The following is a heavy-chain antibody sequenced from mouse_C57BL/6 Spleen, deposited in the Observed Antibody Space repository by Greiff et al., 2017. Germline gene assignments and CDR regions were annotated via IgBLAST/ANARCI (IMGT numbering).Heavy chain of an antibody. Sequence: QVQLQQFGAELVRPGTSVKVSCKAPGYAFTNYLIAWVKQRLGQGFEWIGVINPGSGGTNYNEKFKGKATLTEDKSSSTAYMQLSSLASEESAVYFCARKGVTRAMDYWGQGTSVTVSS. CDR1: GYAFTNYL. D-gene: IGHD2-2*01. J-gene: IGHJ4*01. CDR3: ARKGVTRAMDY. CDR2: INPGSGGT. V-gene: IGHV1-54*01.